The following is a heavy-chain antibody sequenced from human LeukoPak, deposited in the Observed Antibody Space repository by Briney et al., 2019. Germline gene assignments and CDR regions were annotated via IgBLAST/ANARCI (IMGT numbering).Heavy chain of an antibody. CDR1: GFSFSDYY. Sequence: GGSLRLSCAASGFSFSDYYMGWIRQAPGKGLEWVSYITTSGNTIYSSDSLKGRLTISRDNARDSLYLQMNSLRAEDTAVYYCARDRGTYYCSGGSCYSEAFDYWGQGTLVTVSS. CDR3: ARDRGTYYCSGGSCYSEAFDY. D-gene: IGHD2-15*01. V-gene: IGHV3-11*04. J-gene: IGHJ4*02. CDR2: ITTSGNTI.